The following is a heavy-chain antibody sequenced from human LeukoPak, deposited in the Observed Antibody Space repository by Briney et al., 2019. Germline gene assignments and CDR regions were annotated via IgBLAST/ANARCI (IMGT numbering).Heavy chain of an antibody. CDR2: INPNSGGT. CDR1: GYTFTGYY. V-gene: IGHV1-2*06. CDR3: ARDYASIYYDSSGHRDY. D-gene: IGHD3-22*01. Sequence: ASVKVSCKASGYTFTGYYMHWVRQAPGQGLEWMGRINPNSGGTNYAQKFQGRVTMTRDTSISTAYVELSRLRSDDTAVYYCARDYASIYYDSSGHRDYWGQGTLVTVSS. J-gene: IGHJ4*02.